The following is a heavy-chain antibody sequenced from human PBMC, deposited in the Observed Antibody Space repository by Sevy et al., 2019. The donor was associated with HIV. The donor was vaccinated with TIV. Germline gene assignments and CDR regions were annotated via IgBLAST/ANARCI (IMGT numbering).Heavy chain of an antibody. D-gene: IGHD2-21*02. CDR3: ARDLVAVHCDGDCYPAGPFDS. V-gene: IGHV4-31*03. CDR1: GGSSISGGRY. Sequence: SETLSLTCTVSGGSSISGGRYWNWIRQHPGKGLEWIGYIHYSGITYYNPSLKSRTTMSVDTSKNQFSLQVRSVTAADTAVYYCARDLVAVHCDGDCYPAGPFDSWGQGTLVTVSS. J-gene: IGHJ4*02. CDR2: IHYSGIT.